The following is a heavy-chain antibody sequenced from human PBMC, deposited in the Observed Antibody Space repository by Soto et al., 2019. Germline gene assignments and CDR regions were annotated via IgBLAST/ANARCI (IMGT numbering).Heavy chain of an antibody. CDR3: ARGWYYDVLTGLPVYY. CDR1: GYTFTSYY. V-gene: IGHV1-8*01. Sequence: ASVKVSCKASGYTFTSYYINWVRQATGQGLEWMGWMNPNSGNTGYAQKFQGRVTMTRNTSISTAYMELSSLRSEDTAVYYCARGWYYDVLTGLPVYYWGQGTLVTVSS. J-gene: IGHJ4*02. CDR2: MNPNSGNT. D-gene: IGHD3-9*01.